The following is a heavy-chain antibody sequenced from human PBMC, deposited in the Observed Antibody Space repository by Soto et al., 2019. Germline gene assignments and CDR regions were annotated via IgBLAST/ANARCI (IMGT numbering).Heavy chain of an antibody. CDR1: GFTFSAYG. D-gene: IGHD5-12*01. CDR2: ISYDGSHK. CDR3: VKEGRGYGGFD. V-gene: IGHV3-30*18. Sequence: QVQLVESAGGVVQPGTSLRLSCAASGFTFSAYGMHWVRQAPGKGLEWVAVISYDGSHKTYTDSVQGRFTISRDTSKNTLHLQMRSLRPEDTAVYYCVKEGRGYGGFD. J-gene: IGHJ2*01.